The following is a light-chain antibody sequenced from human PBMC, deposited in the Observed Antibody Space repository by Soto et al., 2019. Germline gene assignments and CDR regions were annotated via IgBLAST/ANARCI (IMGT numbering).Light chain of an antibody. CDR2: GAS. CDR1: QSVSSIY. CDR3: HQYGSSRWT. Sequence: EIVLTQSPGTLSLSPGERATLSCRASQSVSSIYLAWYQQKPGQAPRLLIYGASSRATGIPDRFSGSGSGTDFTLTISRLEPEDYAVYYCHQYGSSRWTFGQGTKWISN. V-gene: IGKV3-20*01. J-gene: IGKJ1*01.